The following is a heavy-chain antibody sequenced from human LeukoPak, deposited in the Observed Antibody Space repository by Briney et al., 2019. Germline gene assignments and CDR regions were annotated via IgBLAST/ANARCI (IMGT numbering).Heavy chain of an antibody. CDR3: ATDDVTMTGYYHFDY. CDR1: GYTFTSYY. Sequence: ASVKVSCKASGYTFTSYYMHWVRQAPGQGLEWMGIINPSGGTTSYAQKFQGRVTMTRDTSTSTVYMELSSLRSEDTAVYYCATDDVTMTGYYHFDYWGQGTLVTVSS. D-gene: IGHD3-9*01. CDR2: INPSGGTT. J-gene: IGHJ4*02. V-gene: IGHV1-46*01.